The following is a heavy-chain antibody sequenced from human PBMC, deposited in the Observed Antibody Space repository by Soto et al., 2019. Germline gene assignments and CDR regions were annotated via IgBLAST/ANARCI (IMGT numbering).Heavy chain of an antibody. CDR1: GVTFCSYW. Sequence: HGGSLRLCCAACGVTFCSYWMSWVRQGPGKGPEWVANIKQDGSEIYYVDSVKGRFTISRDNAKSSLYLQMTSLRAEDTAVYHCAKSLSAIPGDSWGQGTLVTVSS. V-gene: IGHV3-7*05. CDR2: IKQDGSEI. CDR3: AKSLSAIPGDS. J-gene: IGHJ4*02. D-gene: IGHD2-2*01.